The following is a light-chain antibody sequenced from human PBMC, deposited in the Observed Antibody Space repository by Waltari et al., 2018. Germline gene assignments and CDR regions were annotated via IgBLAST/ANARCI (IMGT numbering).Light chain of an antibody. CDR1: QGVSSN. V-gene: IGKV3-15*01. CDR3: QQYGNWT. J-gene: IGKJ1*01. Sequence: EIVMTQSPATLSVSPGERATLSCRASQGVSSNLAWFQQKPGQAPRLLIYGASTRATGIPARISGSGSGTEFTLTIGSLQSDDFAVYYCQQYGNWTFGQGTKVEVK. CDR2: GAS.